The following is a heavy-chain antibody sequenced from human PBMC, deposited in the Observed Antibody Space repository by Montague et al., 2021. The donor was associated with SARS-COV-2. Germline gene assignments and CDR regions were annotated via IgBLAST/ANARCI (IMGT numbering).Heavy chain of an antibody. CDR3: ARDKAEYIVVVPAVPLAYGMDV. V-gene: IGHV4-39*07. J-gene: IGHJ6*02. CDR1: GGSISSSSYY. Sequence: ETLSLTCTVSGGSISSSSYYWGWIRQPPGKGLEWIGSIYYSGSTYYNPSLKSRVTISVDTSKNQFSLKLSSVTAADTAVYYCARDKAEYIVVVPAVPLAYGMDVWGQGTTATVSS. CDR2: IYYSGST. D-gene: IGHD2-2*01.